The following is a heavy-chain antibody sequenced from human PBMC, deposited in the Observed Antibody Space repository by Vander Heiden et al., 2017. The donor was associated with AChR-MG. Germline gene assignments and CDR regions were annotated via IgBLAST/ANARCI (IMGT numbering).Heavy chain of an antibody. J-gene: IGHJ3*02. CDR3: AREGYCSSTSCQDAFDI. Sequence: EVQLVESGGGLVQPGGSLSLSCAASGFTCISYSMNWLRQAPGRGLEWVSYISSSSSTIYYADSVKGRFTISRDNAKNSLYLQMNSLRAEDTAVYYCAREGYCSSTSCQDAFDIWGQGTMVTVSS. CDR1: GFTCISYS. CDR2: ISSSSSTI. V-gene: IGHV3-48*01. D-gene: IGHD2-2*01.